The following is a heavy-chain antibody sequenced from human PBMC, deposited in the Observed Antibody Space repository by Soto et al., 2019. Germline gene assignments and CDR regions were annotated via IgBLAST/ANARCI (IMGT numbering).Heavy chain of an antibody. CDR2: IYHSGST. D-gene: IGHD1-26*01. CDR3: ARADNSRGQTWAFDY. Sequence: QVQLQESGPGLVKPSGTLSLTCAVSGGSISSSNWWSWVRQPPGKGLEWIGEIYHSGSTNHNPSLKSRVTISVDKSKNQFSLKLSSVTAADTAVYYCARADNSRGQTWAFDYWGQGTLVTVSS. V-gene: IGHV4-4*02. CDR1: GGSISSSNW. J-gene: IGHJ4*02.